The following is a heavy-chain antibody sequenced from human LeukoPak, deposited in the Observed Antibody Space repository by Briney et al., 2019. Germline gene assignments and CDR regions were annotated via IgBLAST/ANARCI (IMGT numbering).Heavy chain of an antibody. CDR2: ISAYNGNT. J-gene: IGHJ5*02. V-gene: IGHV1-18*01. Sequence: ASVKVSCKASGYTFTSYGISWARQAPGQGLEWMGWISAYNGNTNYAQKLQGRVTMTTDTSTSTAYMELRSLRSDDTAVYYCARAYSSSWYSRWFDPWGQGTLVTVSS. CDR1: GYTFTSYG. CDR3: ARAYSSSWYSRWFDP. D-gene: IGHD6-13*01.